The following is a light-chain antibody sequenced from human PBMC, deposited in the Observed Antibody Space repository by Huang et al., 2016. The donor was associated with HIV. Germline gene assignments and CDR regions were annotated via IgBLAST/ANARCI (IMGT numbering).Light chain of an antibody. CDR2: AAS. CDR1: QSISSY. CDR3: QQSYSTLFT. Sequence: DIQMTQSPSSLSASVVDRVTITCRASQSISSYLNWSQQQPGKAPKLLSYAASSLQSGGPSRFSGSGSGKDFTITISRRQPEDFATYYCQQSYSTLFTCGPGTKVDIK. V-gene: IGKV1-39*01. J-gene: IGKJ3*01.